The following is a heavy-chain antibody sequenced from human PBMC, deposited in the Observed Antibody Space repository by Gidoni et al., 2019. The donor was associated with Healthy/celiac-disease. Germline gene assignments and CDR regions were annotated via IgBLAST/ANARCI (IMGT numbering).Heavy chain of an antibody. CDR1: GYTFTSYD. Sequence: QVQLVQSGAEVKKPGASVKVSCKASGYTFTSYDINWVRQATGQGLEWMGWMNPNSGNTGYAQKFQGRVTMTRNTSISTAYMELSSLRSEDTAVYYCARRTYGGNSEGDRRVGFDPWGQGTLVTVSS. CDR3: ARRTYGGNSEGDRRVGFDP. D-gene: IGHD4-17*01. V-gene: IGHV1-8*01. J-gene: IGHJ5*02. CDR2: MNPNSGNT.